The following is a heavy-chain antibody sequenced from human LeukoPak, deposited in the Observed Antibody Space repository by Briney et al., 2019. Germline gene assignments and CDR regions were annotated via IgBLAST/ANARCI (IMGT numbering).Heavy chain of an antibody. CDR3: ARDRAGYYDSSGYDPYYFDY. CDR1: GGSISSYY. Sequence: SETLSLTCTVSGGSISSYYWSWIRQPPGKGLEWIGYIYYSGSTNYNPSLKSRVTISVDTSKNQFSLKLSSVTAADTAVYYCARDRAGYYDSSGYDPYYFDYWGQGTLVTVSS. J-gene: IGHJ4*02. CDR2: IYYSGST. D-gene: IGHD3-22*01. V-gene: IGHV4-59*01.